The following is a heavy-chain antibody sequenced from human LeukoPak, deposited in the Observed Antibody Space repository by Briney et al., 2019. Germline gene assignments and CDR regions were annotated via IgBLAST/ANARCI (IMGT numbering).Heavy chain of an antibody. CDR3: ARESESRSSWYGIYYYYYMDV. Sequence: ASVKVSCKASGYTFTSYDINWVRQATGQGLEWMGWMNPNSGNTGYAQKFQGRVTITRNTSISTAYMELSSLRSEDTAVYFCARESESRSSWYGIYYYYYMDVWGKGTTVTVSS. CDR2: MNPNSGNT. J-gene: IGHJ6*03. CDR1: GYTFTSYD. D-gene: IGHD6-13*01. V-gene: IGHV1-8*03.